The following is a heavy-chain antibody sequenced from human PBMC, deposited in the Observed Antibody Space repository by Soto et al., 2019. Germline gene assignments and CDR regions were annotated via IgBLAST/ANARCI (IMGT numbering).Heavy chain of an antibody. CDR2: ISSNGGST. CDR1: GFTFSSYA. CDR3: ARVVVRKATVTDGHYFDY. Sequence: GGSLRLSCAASGFTFSSYAMHWVRQAPGKGLEYVSAISSNGGSTYYANSVKGRFTISRDNSKNTLYLQMGSLRAEDMAVYYCARVVVRKATVTDGHYFDYWGQGTLVTVSS. J-gene: IGHJ4*02. D-gene: IGHD4-17*01. V-gene: IGHV3-64*01.